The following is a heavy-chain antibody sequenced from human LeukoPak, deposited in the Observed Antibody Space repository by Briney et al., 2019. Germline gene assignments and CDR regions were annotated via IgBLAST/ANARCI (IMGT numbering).Heavy chain of an antibody. CDR1: GFTFSAYG. V-gene: IGHV3-33*01. CDR3: ARDLPPGGLQLVLIY. D-gene: IGHD6-13*01. J-gene: IGHJ4*02. CDR2: IWFDGSNK. Sequence: GGSLRLSCAASGFTFSAYGMHWVRQAPGKGLEWVAVIWFDGSNKYYADSVKGRFTISRDNSKNTLYLQMNSLRAEDTAVYYSARDLPPGGLQLVLIYWGQGTLVTVSS.